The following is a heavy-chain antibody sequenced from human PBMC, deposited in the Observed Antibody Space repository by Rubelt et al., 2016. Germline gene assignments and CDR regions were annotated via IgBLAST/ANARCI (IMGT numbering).Heavy chain of an antibody. J-gene: IGHJ4*02. CDR2: VYHSGST. D-gene: IGHD3-9*01. CDR1: GDSIGTYY. V-gene: IGHV4-59*08. Sequence: QVQLQESGPGLVKPSETLSLTCTVSGDSIGTYYWGWIRQPPGKGLEWIGDVYHSGSTTQNPSLKSRVTISVDTSKNQFSLKLSPVTAAGTAVYYCATIRYFDFLSYVDSWGQGTLVTVSS. CDR3: ATIRYFDFLSYVDS.